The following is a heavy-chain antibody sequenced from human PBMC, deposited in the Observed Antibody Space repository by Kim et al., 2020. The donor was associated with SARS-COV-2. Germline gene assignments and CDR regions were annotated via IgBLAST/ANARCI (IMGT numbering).Heavy chain of an antibody. D-gene: IGHD1-26*01. J-gene: IGHJ6*02. Sequence: YYADSVKGQFNSSRDNSKNMVYLQMNSRRAEETAVYYCECWGGELGMDVWGQGTTVTVSS. CDR3: ECWGGELGMDV. V-gene: IGHV3-23*01.